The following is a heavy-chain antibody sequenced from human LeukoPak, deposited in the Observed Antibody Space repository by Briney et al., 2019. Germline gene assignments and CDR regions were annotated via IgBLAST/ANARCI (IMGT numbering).Heavy chain of an antibody. CDR3: ARGVYGSGDY. CDR1: GGSFSPYY. V-gene: IGHV4-34*01. D-gene: IGHD3-10*01. CDR2: INHSGST. Sequence: PSETLSLTCAVYGGSFSPYYWSWIRQPPGKGLEWIGEINHSGSTNYNPSLKSRVTISVDTSKNQFSLRLSSVTAADTAVYYCARGVYGSGDYWGQGTLVTVSS. J-gene: IGHJ4*02.